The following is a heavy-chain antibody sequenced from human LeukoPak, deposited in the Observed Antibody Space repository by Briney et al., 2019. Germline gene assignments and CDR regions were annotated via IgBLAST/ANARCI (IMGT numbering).Heavy chain of an antibody. D-gene: IGHD6-19*01. CDR1: GVTLSNYA. CDR2: ISSSGSGGNT. V-gene: IGHV3-23*01. J-gene: IGHJ4*02. CDR3: ARAGYSRGWDRVEYFFDL. Sequence: GGSLRLSCVASGVTLSNYAMSWARQAPGKGLEWVSGISSSGSGGNTYYADSVKGRFTVSRDNAQNSLYLHLNSLRAEDTAIYYCARAGYSRGWDRVEYFFDLWGQGTRVTVSA.